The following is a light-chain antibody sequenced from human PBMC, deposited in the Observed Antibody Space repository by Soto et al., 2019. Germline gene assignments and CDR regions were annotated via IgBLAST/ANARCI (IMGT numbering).Light chain of an antibody. CDR3: QSYYNKLTVVEV. CDR2: ANN. CDR1: RSNLGEGYD. Sequence: QSVLTQPPSVSGAPGQGVTISCTGTRSNLGEGYDVHWYQQLPGAAPKLLIYANNKRPSGVLDRFSGSKSGTSASLAITGLQAEDEAEYFWQSYYNKLTVVEVFGGGTQLTVL. J-gene: IGLJ7*01. V-gene: IGLV1-40*01.